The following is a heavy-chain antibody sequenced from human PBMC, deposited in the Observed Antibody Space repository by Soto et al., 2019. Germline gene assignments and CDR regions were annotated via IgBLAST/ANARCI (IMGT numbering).Heavy chain of an antibody. CDR2: INHSGST. J-gene: IGHJ5*02. V-gene: IGHV4-34*01. CDR3: ERAQIVLVPAATRRGWFDP. D-gene: IGHD2-2*01. Sequence: SETLSLTCAVYGGSFSGYYWSWIRQPPGKGLEWMGGINHSGSTNYNPSLKSRVTISVDTSKNQLSLKLSSVTAADTAAYYCERAQIVLVPAATRRGWFDPWGQGTLVTVSS. CDR1: GGSFSGYY.